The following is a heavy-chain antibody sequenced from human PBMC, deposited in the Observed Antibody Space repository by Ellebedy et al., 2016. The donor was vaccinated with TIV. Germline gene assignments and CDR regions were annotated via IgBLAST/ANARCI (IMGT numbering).Heavy chain of an antibody. CDR3: AKSLHYSSSSFFDF. CDR1: GGSFSDYY. CDR2: VNHNGNT. D-gene: IGHD6-6*01. J-gene: IGHJ4*02. V-gene: IGHV4-34*01. Sequence: SDTLSLTXAVYGGSFSDYYWTWIRQPPGKGLEWIGEVNHNGNTNYNASLKSRVTISADTSKNQFSLRLTSVTAADTAVYYCAKSLHYSSSSFFDFWGQGTRVTVSS.